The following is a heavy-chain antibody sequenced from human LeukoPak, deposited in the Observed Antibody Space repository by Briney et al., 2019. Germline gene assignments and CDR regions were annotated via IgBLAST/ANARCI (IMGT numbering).Heavy chain of an antibody. CDR1: GFSVSDYW. V-gene: IGHV3-7*01. D-gene: IGHD3-16*01. J-gene: IGHJ5*02. Sequence: PGGSLRLSCAASGFSVSDYWMTWVSQAPGKGLEWVANIKQDGSEKTYVDSVKGRFTISRDNAKNSLYLQMNSLRVEDTAMYYCVRDGGTDWYDPWGQGTLVTVFS. CDR2: IKQDGSEK. CDR3: VRDGGTDWYDP.